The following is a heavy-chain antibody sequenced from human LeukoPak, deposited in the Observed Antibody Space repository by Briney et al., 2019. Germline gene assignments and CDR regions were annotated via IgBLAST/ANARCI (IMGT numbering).Heavy chain of an antibody. CDR1: GGSISNYY. V-gene: IGHV4-59*01. J-gene: IGHJ4*02. CDR2: MHSSGST. D-gene: IGHD1-26*01. Sequence: SETLSLTCTVSGGSISNYYWSWIRQPPGKGLEWIGCMHSSGSTSYNLSLKSRLTMSIDTSKNQLSLKMRSVTTADAAVYYCARDIRIVGATLYFDYWGQGTLVTVSS. CDR3: ARDIRIVGATLYFDY.